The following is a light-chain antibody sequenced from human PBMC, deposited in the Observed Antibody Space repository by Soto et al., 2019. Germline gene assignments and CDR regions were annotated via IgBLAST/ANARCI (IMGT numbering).Light chain of an antibody. CDR1: QSVLYSSNNKNY. V-gene: IGKV4-1*01. J-gene: IGKJ1*01. CDR2: WAS. Sequence: DIVLIQTPDALAVSLGARATINCKSSQSVLYSSNNKNYLAWYQQKPGQPPKLLIYWASTRESGVPDRFSGSGSGTDFTLTIISLQAEDVAVYYCQQYYSTPWTFGQGTKVDIK. CDR3: QQYYSTPWT.